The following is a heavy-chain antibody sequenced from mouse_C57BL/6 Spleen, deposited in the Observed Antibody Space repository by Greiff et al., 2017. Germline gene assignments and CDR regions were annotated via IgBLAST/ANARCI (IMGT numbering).Heavy chain of an antibody. CDR2: INPNNGGT. Sequence: EVQLQQSGPELVKPGASVKISCKASGYTFTDYYMNWVKQSHGKSLEWIGDINPNNGGTSYNQKFKGKATLTVDKSSSTAYMELRSLTSEDSAVYYCARSGYYYGSSYGFAYWGQGTLVTVSA. CDR1: GYTFTDYY. V-gene: IGHV1-26*01. CDR3: ARSGYYYGSSYGFAY. D-gene: IGHD1-1*01. J-gene: IGHJ3*01.